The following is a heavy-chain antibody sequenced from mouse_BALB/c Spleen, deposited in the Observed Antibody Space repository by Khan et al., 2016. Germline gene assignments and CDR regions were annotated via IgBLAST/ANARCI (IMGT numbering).Heavy chain of an antibody. CDR2: IYPGDGDT. D-gene: IGHD1-1*01. CDR1: GYAFSSYW. Sequence: QVQLQQSGAELVRPGSSVKISCEASGYAFSSYWMNWVKQRPGQGFEWIGQIYPGDGDTNYNGKFKGKVTLTADKSSSTAYMQLSSLTSEDSAVYFCANDYCGSDFGDWGQGTTLTVAS. J-gene: IGHJ2*01. V-gene: IGHV1-80*01. CDR3: ANDYCGSDFGD.